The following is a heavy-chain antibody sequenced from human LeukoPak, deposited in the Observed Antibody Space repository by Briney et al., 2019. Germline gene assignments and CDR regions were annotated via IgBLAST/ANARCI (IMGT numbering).Heavy chain of an antibody. Sequence: ASVKVSCKASGYTFTKYVVHWVRQAPGQRPEWMGWIDAGNGDTKYSQNFQDRVTITRDTSANTAYMELSSLTSEDTALYYCARDDCGDTCYPGGYWGQGTLVTVSS. V-gene: IGHV1-3*01. CDR3: ARDDCGDTCYPGGY. CDR2: IDAGNGDT. CDR1: GYTFTKYV. J-gene: IGHJ4*02. D-gene: IGHD2-21*01.